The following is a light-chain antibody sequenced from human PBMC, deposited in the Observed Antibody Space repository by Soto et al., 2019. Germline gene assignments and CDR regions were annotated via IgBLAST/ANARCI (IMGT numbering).Light chain of an antibody. CDR3: SSYASGGSYV. CDR1: SSDVGGYNA. V-gene: IGLV2-14*03. Sequence: QSALTQPASVSGSPGQSITISCSGSSSDVGGYNAVSWYQQHPGKVPKLVIYGVSDRPSGISSRFSASKSGNTASLTISGLQADDEADYYCSSYASGGSYVFGTGTKVTVL. CDR2: GVS. J-gene: IGLJ1*01.